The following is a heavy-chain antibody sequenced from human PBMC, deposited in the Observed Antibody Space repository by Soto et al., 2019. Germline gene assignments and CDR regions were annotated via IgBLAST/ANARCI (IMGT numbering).Heavy chain of an antibody. Sequence: QVQLQESGPGLVKPSETLSLTCTVSGGSISSYYWSWIRQPPGKGLEWIGYIYYSGSTNYNPSLKSRVTISVDTSKNQFSLKLSSVTAADTAVYYCAREGGARPYDILTGRIIYSWYYFDYWGQGTLVTVSS. CDR1: GGSISSYY. CDR2: IYYSGST. D-gene: IGHD3-9*01. J-gene: IGHJ4*02. V-gene: IGHV4-59*01. CDR3: AREGGARPYDILTGRIIYSWYYFDY.